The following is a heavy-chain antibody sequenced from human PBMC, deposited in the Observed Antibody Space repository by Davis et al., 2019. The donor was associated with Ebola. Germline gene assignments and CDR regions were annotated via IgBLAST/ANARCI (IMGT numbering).Heavy chain of an antibody. D-gene: IGHD6-19*01. J-gene: IGHJ6*02. Sequence: GESLKISCAASGFTFSGSAMHWVRQASGKGLEWVGRIRSKANSYATAYAASVKGRFTISRDDSKNTAYLQMNSLKTEDTAVYYCTTRIAVAGTSSYYYGMDVWGQGTTVIVSS. CDR1: GFTFSGSA. V-gene: IGHV3-73*01. CDR3: TTRIAVAGTSSYYYGMDV. CDR2: IRSKANSYAT.